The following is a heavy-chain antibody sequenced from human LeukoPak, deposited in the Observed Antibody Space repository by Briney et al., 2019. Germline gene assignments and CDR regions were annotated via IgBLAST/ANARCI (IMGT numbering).Heavy chain of an antibody. CDR2: ISGSGYST. CDR1: GFTFNNYA. CDR3: AQWSRYFDY. Sequence: GGSLRLSCVASGFTFNNYAMTWVRQAPGKGLEWVSAISGSGYSTYYADSVKGRFTISRDNSKNTLYLQMNSLRTEDTALYFCAQWSRYFDYWGQGTLVTVSS. D-gene: IGHD1-26*01. V-gene: IGHV3-23*01. J-gene: IGHJ4*02.